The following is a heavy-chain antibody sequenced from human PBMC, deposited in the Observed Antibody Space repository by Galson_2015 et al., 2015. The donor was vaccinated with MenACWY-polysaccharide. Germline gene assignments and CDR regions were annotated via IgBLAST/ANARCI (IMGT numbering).Heavy chain of an antibody. CDR1: GYTFTSYG. CDR2: ISAYNGNT. J-gene: IGHJ5*02. D-gene: IGHD3-22*01. V-gene: IGHV1-18*01. Sequence: VKVSCKASGYTFTSYGISWVRQAPGQGLEWMGWISAYNGNTNYAQKLQGRVTMTTDTSTSTAYMELRSLRSDDTAVYYCARDPTLYDSSGYYRGDWFDPWGQGTLVTVSS. CDR3: ARDPTLYDSSGYYRGDWFDP.